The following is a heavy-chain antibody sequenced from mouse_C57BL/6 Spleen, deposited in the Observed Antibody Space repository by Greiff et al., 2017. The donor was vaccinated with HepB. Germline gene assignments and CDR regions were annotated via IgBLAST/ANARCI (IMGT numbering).Heavy chain of an antibody. D-gene: IGHD2-3*01. V-gene: IGHV5-6*01. CDR3: AREDGGNYVDY. CDR1: GFTFSSYG. Sequence: DVQLVESGGDLVKPGGSLKLSCAASGFTFSSYGMSWVRQTPDKRLEWVATISSGGSYTYYPDSVKGRFTISRDNAKNTLYLQMSSLKSEDTAMYYCAREDGGNYVDYWGQGTTLTVSS. J-gene: IGHJ2*01. CDR2: ISSGGSYT.